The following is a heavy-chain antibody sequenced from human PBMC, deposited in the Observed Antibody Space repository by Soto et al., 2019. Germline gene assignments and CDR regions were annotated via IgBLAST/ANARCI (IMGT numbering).Heavy chain of an antibody. CDR2: IIPIFGTA. CDR1: GGTFSSYA. Sequence: SVKVSCKASGGTFSSYAISWVRQAPGQGLEWMGGIIPIFGTANYAQKFQGRVTITADESTSTAYMELSSLRSEDTAVYYCATDEAVAGFYYFHYWGQGPLVTVSS. CDR3: ATDEAVAGFYYFHY. D-gene: IGHD6-19*01. J-gene: IGHJ4*02. V-gene: IGHV1-69*13.